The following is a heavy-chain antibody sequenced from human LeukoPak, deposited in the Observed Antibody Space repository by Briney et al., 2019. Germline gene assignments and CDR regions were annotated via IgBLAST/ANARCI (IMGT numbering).Heavy chain of an antibody. CDR3: ARRWGNIVGVTYEY. D-gene: IGHD3-16*01. J-gene: IGHJ4*02. V-gene: IGHV4-39*01. CDR2: IYYTGST. CDR1: GSSITSVSHY. Sequence: SETLSLTCTISGSSITSVSHYWGWIRQPPGKGLEWIGDIYYTGSTYYSPSLRSLVTMSVHTSENQFSLRLNSVTAVDTAVYYCARRWGNIVGVTYEYWGQGTLVTVSS.